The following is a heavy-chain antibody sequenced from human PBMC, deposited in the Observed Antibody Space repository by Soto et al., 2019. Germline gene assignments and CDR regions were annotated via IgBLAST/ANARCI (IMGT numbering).Heavy chain of an antibody. V-gene: IGHV1-69*02. Sequence: QVQLVQSGAEVKKPGSSVKVSCKASGGTFSSYTISWVRQAPGQGLEWMGRIIPILGIANYAQKFQGRVTITADKSTSTAYMELSSLRSEDKAVYYCARTTVSAAQNDYWGQGTLVTVSS. J-gene: IGHJ4*02. CDR3: ARTTVSAAQNDY. D-gene: IGHD4-4*01. CDR2: IIPILGIA. CDR1: GGTFSSYT.